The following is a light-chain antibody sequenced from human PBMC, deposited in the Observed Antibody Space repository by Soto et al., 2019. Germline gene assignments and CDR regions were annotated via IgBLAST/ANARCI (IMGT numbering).Light chain of an antibody. J-gene: IGLJ1*01. CDR3: GTWDSSLSGFV. V-gene: IGLV1-51*02. CDR2: ENN. CDR1: SSNIGNNY. Sequence: QSVLTQPPSVSAAPGQTVTISCSGSSSNIGNNYVSWYQQLPGTAPKLLIYENNKRPSGIPDRFSGSKSGTSATLDITGLQTGDEADYYCGTWDSSLSGFVLGTGTKVTVL.